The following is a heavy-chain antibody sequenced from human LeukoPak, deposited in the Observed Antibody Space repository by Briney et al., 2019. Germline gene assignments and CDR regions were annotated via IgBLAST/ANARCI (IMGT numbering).Heavy chain of an antibody. J-gene: IGHJ4*02. D-gene: IGHD3-9*01. Sequence: GGSLRLSCAASGFTFSSYAMHWVRQAPGKGLEWVSSMSGSSSYIYYADSVKGRFTISRDNAKNSLYLQMNSLRAEDTAVYYCARSPSVDYDILTGSDYWGQGTLVTVSS. V-gene: IGHV3-21*01. CDR2: MSGSSSYI. CDR1: GFTFSSYA. CDR3: ARSPSVDYDILTGSDY.